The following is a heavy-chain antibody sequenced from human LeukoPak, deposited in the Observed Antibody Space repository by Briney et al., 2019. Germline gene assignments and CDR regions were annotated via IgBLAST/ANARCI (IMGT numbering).Heavy chain of an antibody. Sequence: SGGSLSLSCAASGFSFSSSAMSWVRQAPGKGLEWVSAISGSGGKTYYADSVKGRFTISRDNSKNTLYLQMNSLRAEDTAVYYCARRVEGTHYFDSWGQGTLVTVSS. CDR1: GFSFSSSA. CDR3: ARRVEGTHYFDS. J-gene: IGHJ4*02. D-gene: IGHD1-26*01. V-gene: IGHV3-23*01. CDR2: ISGSGGKT.